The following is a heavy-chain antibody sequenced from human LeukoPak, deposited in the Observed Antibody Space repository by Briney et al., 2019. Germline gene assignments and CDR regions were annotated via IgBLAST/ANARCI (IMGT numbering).Heavy chain of an antibody. V-gene: IGHV3-53*01. D-gene: IGHD1-26*01. CDR3: ARGEEWELAFDY. J-gene: IGHJ4*02. CDR1: GFTFSSYS. Sequence: GGSLRLSCAASGFTFSSYSMNWVRQAPGKGLEWVSVIYSGGSTYYADSVKGRFTISRDNSKNTLYLQMNSLRAEDTAVYYCARGEEWELAFDYWGQGTLVTVSS. CDR2: IYSGGST.